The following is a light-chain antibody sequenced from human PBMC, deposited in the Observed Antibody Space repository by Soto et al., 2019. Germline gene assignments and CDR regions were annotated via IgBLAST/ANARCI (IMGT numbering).Light chain of an antibody. CDR1: QSVLYSSKNKNS. Sequence: DIVMTQSPDSLAVSLGERATINCKSSQSVLYSSKNKNSLVWYQQKPGQPPKLLIYWASTRESGVPDRFSGSWSGTDFTLTISSVQAEDVAVYYCQQHYSDPLTFGGGTKVEIK. J-gene: IGKJ4*01. V-gene: IGKV4-1*01. CDR3: QQHYSDPLT. CDR2: WAS.